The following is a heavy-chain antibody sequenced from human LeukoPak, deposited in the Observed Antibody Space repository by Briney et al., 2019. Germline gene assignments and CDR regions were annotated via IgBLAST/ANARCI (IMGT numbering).Heavy chain of an antibody. D-gene: IGHD3-22*01. Sequence: ASVKASCKASGYTFTGYYMHWVRQAPGQGLEWMGWINPNSGGTNYAQKFQGRVNMTRDTSISTAYMELSRLRSDDTAVYYCARVGDSSGYYYGGNWFDPWGQGTLVTASS. V-gene: IGHV1-2*02. CDR2: INPNSGGT. CDR3: ARVGDSSGYYYGGNWFDP. J-gene: IGHJ5*02. CDR1: GYTFTGYY.